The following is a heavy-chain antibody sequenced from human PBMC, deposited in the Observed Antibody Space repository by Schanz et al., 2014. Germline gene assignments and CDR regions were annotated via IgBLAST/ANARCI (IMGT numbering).Heavy chain of an antibody. CDR1: GFTFSSYA. CDR2: IGNGGVTI. Sequence: EVQLLESGGGLVQPGGSLRLSCAASGFTFSSYAMAWIRQPPGRGLEWVSYIGNGGVTIYYADSVKGRFTISRDNSKNSLYLQRNSLRAEDTAVYYCARIGGSVFDYWAQGTLXTVSS. V-gene: IGHV3-48*04. D-gene: IGHD3-10*01. J-gene: IGHJ4*02. CDR3: ARIGGSVFDY.